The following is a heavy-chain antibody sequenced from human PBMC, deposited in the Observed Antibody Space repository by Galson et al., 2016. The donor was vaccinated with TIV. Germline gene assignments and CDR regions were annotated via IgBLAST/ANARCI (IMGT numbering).Heavy chain of an antibody. J-gene: IGHJ5*01. CDR2: ISSDGSRK. V-gene: IGHV3-30*04. CDR1: GFTFSDYV. CDR3: AKESDFDS. Sequence: SLRLSCAGSGFTFSDYVLNWVRQAPGKGLQWVAFISSDGSRKYVADSVKGRFTISRDNSESTLYLQMNNLRPDDTAAYFCAKESDFDSWGQGTLVTFSS. D-gene: IGHD2-21*01.